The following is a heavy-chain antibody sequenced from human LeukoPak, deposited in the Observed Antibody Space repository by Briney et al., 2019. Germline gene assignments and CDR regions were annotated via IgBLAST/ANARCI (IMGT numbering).Heavy chain of an antibody. D-gene: IGHD3-22*01. CDR2: IYSGGST. Sequence: PGGSLRLSCAASGFTFSDYCMSWIRQVPGKGLEWVSVIYSGGSTYYADSVKGRFTISRDNSKNTLYLQMNSLRAEDTAVYYCAREGKDSSGYPWFDYWGQGTLVTVSS. J-gene: IGHJ4*02. CDR3: AREGKDSSGYPWFDY. CDR1: GFTFSDYC. V-gene: IGHV3-53*01.